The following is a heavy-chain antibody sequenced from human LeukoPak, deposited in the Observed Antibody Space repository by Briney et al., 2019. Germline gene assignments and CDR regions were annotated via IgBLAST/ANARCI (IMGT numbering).Heavy chain of an antibody. Sequence: GASVKVSCKASGYTFTSYGISWVRQAPGQGLEWMGWISAYNGNTNYAQKLQGRVTMTTDTSTSTAYIELRSLRSDDTAVYYCARVITIIVVGGAFYIWGQGTMVTVSS. V-gene: IGHV1-18*01. CDR3: ARVITIIVVGGAFYI. J-gene: IGHJ3*02. D-gene: IGHD3-22*01. CDR1: GYTFTSYG. CDR2: ISAYNGNT.